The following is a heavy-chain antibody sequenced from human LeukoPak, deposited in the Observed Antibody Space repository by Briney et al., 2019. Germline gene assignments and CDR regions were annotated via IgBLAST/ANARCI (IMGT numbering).Heavy chain of an antibody. J-gene: IGHJ6*03. CDR1: GFTFSSCS. D-gene: IGHD4-17*01. CDR2: ISSSSSTI. CDR3: ARSSTTEILYYYYYYMDV. V-gene: IGHV3-48*01. Sequence: GGSLRLSCAASGFTFSSCSMNWVRQAPGKGLEWVSYISSSSSTIYYADSVKGRFTISRDNAKNSLYLQMNSLSAEDTAVYYCARSSTTEILYYYYYYMDVWGKGTTVTVSS.